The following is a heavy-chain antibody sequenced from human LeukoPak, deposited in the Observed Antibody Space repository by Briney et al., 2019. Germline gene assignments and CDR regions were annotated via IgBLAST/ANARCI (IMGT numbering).Heavy chain of an antibody. CDR2: ISGSGGST. D-gene: IGHD3-10*01. CDR3: AKLILGSYYNQKSYYFDY. CDR1: GFTFSSYA. J-gene: IGHJ4*02. V-gene: IGHV3-23*01. Sequence: PGGSLRLSCAASGFTFSSYAMSWVRQAPGKGLEWVSAISGSGGSTYYADSVKGRFTTSRDNSKNTLYLQMNSLRAEDTAVYYCAKLILGSYYNQKSYYFDYWGQGTLVTVSS.